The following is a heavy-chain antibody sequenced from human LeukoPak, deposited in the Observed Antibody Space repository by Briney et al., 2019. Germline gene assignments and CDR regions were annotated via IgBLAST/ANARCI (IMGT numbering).Heavy chain of an antibody. Sequence: GGSLRLSCTASGFDFSNFDFHWVRQLRGKGLEWVSLIDTAGGTYYPGSVKGRFTISRANAKKSLYLQMHNLRVGDTALYFCARGSPWSYYYMDVWGVGTAVSVS. CDR1: GFDFSNFD. CDR3: ARGSPWSYYYMDV. V-gene: IGHV3-13*01. D-gene: IGHD3-3*01. CDR2: IDTAGGT. J-gene: IGHJ6*03.